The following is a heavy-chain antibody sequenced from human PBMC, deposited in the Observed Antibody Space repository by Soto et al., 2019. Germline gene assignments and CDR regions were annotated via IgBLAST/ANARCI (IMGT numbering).Heavy chain of an antibody. J-gene: IGHJ6*02. V-gene: IGHV1-18*01. CDR2: ISAYNGNT. D-gene: IGHD6-25*01. CDR1: GYTFTSYG. Sequence: ASVKVSCKASGYTFTSYGISWVLQAPGQGLEWMGWISAYNGNTNYAQKLQGRVTMTTDTSTSTAYMELRSLRSDDTAVYYCARGRARAGFYYNGMDVWGQGTTVTVSS. CDR3: ARGRARAGFYYNGMDV.